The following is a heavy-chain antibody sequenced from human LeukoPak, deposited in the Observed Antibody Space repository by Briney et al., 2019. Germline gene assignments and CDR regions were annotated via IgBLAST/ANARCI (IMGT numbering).Heavy chain of an antibody. D-gene: IGHD3-3*01. CDR2: ISGSGGST. Sequence: GGSLRLSCAASGFTFSSYSMNWVRQAPGKGLEWVSAISGSGGSTYYADSVKGRFTISRDNSKNTLYLQMNSLRAEDTAVYYCAKDLDYDFWSGPSSWFDPWGQGTLVTVSS. CDR3: AKDLDYDFWSGPSSWFDP. J-gene: IGHJ5*02. V-gene: IGHV3-23*01. CDR1: GFTFSSYS.